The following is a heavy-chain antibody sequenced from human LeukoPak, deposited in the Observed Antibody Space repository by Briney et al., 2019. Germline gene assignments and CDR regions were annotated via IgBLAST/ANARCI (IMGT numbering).Heavy chain of an antibody. CDR1: GGSFSGYY. CDR2: INHSGST. J-gene: IGHJ5*02. Sequence: SETLSLTCAVYGGSFSGYYWSWIRQPPGKGLEWIGEINHSGSTNYNPSLKSRVTISVDTSKNQFSLKLSSVTAADTAVYYCARATYYYDSSGYYYNWFDPWGQGTLVTVSS. V-gene: IGHV4-34*01. D-gene: IGHD3-22*01. CDR3: ARATYYYDSSGYYYNWFDP.